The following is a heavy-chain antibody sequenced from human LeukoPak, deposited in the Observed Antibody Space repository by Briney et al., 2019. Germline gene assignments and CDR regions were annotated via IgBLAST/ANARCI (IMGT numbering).Heavy chain of an antibody. D-gene: IGHD6-19*01. Sequence: SETLSLTCTVSGGSISSDGYNWSWIRQHPGKGLEWIGYIYYSGSTYYNPSLKSRVTISVDTSKNQFSLKLSSVTAADTAVYYCATRQSSIAVAGIDYWGQGTLVTVSS. J-gene: IGHJ4*02. CDR3: ATRQSSIAVAGIDY. CDR2: IYYSGST. CDR1: GGSISSDGYN. V-gene: IGHV4-31*03.